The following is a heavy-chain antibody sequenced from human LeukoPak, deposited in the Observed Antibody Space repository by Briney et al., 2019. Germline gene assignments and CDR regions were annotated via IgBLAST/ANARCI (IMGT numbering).Heavy chain of an antibody. CDR1: GFTFDDYA. D-gene: IGHD2-21*02. J-gene: IGHJ3*02. V-gene: IGHV3-9*01. Sequence: GGSLRLSCAVSGFTFDDYAMHWVRQVPGKGLEWVSGINWNSDSIGYADSVKGRFTTSRDNAKNSLYLQMNSLRAGDTAVYYCARVTAYCGGDCLMNHAFDIWGQGTMVTVSS. CDR2: INWNSDSI. CDR3: ARVTAYCGGDCLMNHAFDI.